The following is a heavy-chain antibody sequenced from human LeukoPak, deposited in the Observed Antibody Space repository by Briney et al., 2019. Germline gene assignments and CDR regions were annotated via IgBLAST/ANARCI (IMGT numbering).Heavy chain of an antibody. CDR2: IYYSGST. CDR3: ARGLYYDFWSGYSNWFDP. J-gene: IGHJ5*02. Sequence: SETLSLTCTVSGGSISSYYWSWIRQPPGKGLEWIGYIYYSGSTNYKPSLKSRVTISVDTSKNQFSLKLSSVTAADTAVYYCARGLYYDFWSGYSNWFDPWGQGTLVTVSS. CDR1: GGSISSYY. V-gene: IGHV4-59*01. D-gene: IGHD3-3*01.